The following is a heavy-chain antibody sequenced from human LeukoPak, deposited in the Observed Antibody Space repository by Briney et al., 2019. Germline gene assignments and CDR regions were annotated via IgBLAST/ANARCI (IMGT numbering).Heavy chain of an antibody. V-gene: IGHV4-34*01. Sequence: SETLSLTCAVYGGSFSGYYWSWIRQPPGKGLEWIGEINHSGSTNYNPALKSRVTISVDTSKTQFSLKLSCVTAADTAVYYCARVSRYCSGGSCYSYGMDVWGNGTTVTASS. CDR1: GGSFSGYY. CDR2: INHSGST. J-gene: IGHJ6*04. D-gene: IGHD2-15*01. CDR3: ARVSRYCSGGSCYSYGMDV.